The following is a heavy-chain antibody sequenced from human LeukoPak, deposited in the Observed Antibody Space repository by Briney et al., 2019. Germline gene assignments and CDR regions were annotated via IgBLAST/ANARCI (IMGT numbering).Heavy chain of an antibody. CDR1: GYTFTSYD. D-gene: IGHD5-18*01. V-gene: IGHV1-8*01. CDR3: ARVGIQLWRTDAFDI. CDR2: MNPNSGNT. Sequence: ASVKVSCKASGYTFTSYDINWVRQATGQGLEWMGWMNPNSGNTGYAQRFQGRVTMTRNTSISTAYMELSSLRSEDTAVYYCARVGIQLWRTDAFDIWGQGTMVTVSS. J-gene: IGHJ3*02.